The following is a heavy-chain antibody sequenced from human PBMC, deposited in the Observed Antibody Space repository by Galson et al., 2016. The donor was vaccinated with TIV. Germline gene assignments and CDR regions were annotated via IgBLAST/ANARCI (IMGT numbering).Heavy chain of an antibody. J-gene: IGHJ4*02. V-gene: IGHV3-33*01. CDR3: ARELRCDTTSCNSLFDN. CDR1: GFSFGTYG. D-gene: IGHD2-2*01. CDR2: IWFDGSEK. Sequence: SLRLSCAASGFSFGTYGMHWVRQAPGKGLEWVAIIWFDGSEKYYADSVKGRFTISRDNSKKTLYLQLSSLRAEDTAVYYCARELRCDTTSCNSLFDNWGQGTLVTVSS.